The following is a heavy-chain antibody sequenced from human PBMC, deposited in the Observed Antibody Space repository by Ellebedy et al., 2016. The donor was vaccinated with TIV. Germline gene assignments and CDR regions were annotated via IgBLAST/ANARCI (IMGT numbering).Heavy chain of an antibody. CDR3: ARDLWLVYDY. Sequence: GESLKISCAASGFTFSDYSMNWVRQAPGKGPEWISHISSSSGTVLYADSVKGRFTISRDNAKNSLYLQMDSLRDDDTGVYYCARDLWLVYDYWGQGTLVTVSS. J-gene: IGHJ4*02. V-gene: IGHV3-48*02. CDR1: GFTFSDYS. D-gene: IGHD6-19*01. CDR2: ISSSSGTV.